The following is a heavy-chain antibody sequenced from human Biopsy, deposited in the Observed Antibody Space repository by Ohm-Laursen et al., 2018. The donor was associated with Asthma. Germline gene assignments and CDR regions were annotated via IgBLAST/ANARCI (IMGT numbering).Heavy chain of an antibody. CDR3: AKGHGDYVFPYFQH. J-gene: IGHJ1*01. CDR2: ISYDGSDK. V-gene: IGHV3-30*18. CDR1: GFTFSSFG. D-gene: IGHD4-17*01. Sequence: SLRLSCSASGFTFSSFGIHWVRQAPGKGLEWVAVISYDGSDKYYADSVKGRFTISRDNSKNTLCLQMNSLRAEDTAVYYCAKGHGDYVFPYFQHWGQGTLVTVSS.